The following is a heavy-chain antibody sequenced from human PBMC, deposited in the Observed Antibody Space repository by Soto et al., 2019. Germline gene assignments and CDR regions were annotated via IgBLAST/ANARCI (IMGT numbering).Heavy chain of an antibody. V-gene: IGHV1-69*06. J-gene: IGHJ3*02. D-gene: IGHD5-18*01. Sequence: SVKVSFKASGGTFSIYSSILFLHSPVQGLEWMGGIIPIFGTANYAQKFQGRVTITADKSTSTAYMELSSLRSEDTAVYYCARPDKAMVSDDDFDIWGKGKMVNVSS. CDR1: GGTFSIYS. CDR3: ARPDKAMVSDDDFDI. CDR2: IIPIFGTA.